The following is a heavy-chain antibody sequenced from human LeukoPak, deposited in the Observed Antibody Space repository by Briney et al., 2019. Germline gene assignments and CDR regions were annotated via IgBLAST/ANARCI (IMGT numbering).Heavy chain of an antibody. Sequence: GGSLRLSCAASGFTFSTYNMNWVRQAPGKGLECVSYISKSGTEIYYADSVKGRFTISRDSAKSPLYLQMNSLREDDTAIYYCARRFDSWGQGTLVTVSS. V-gene: IGHV3-21*05. CDR1: GFTFSTYN. J-gene: IGHJ4*02. CDR3: ARRFDS. CDR2: ISKSGTEI.